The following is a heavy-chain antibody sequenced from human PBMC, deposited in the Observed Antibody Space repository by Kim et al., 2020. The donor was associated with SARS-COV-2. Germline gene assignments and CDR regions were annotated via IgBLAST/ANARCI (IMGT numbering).Heavy chain of an antibody. D-gene: IGHD2-15*01. CDR3: ARTVLSRYYFYYMDV. Sequence: SGPTLVNPPPTLTLTCSFSGFSLSAHGMCVTWFRQSPGKAPEWLARIDWEDDKSYSLSLKTRLTVSKDSSEDQVVLRMTNMGPDDTATYFCARTVLSRYYFYYMDVWGTGTTVTVSS. V-gene: IGHV2-70*11. CDR2: IDWEDDK. J-gene: IGHJ6*03. CDR1: GFSLSAHGMC.